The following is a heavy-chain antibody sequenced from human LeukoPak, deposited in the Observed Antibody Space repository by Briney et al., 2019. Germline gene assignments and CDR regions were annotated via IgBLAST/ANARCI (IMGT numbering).Heavy chain of an antibody. D-gene: IGHD2-15*01. V-gene: IGHV4-34*01. CDR3: ARGVGWYCSGGSCYWDY. CDR1: GESFSGYY. Sequence: SETLSLTCAVYGESFSGYYWSWIRQPPGKGLEWIGEINHSGSTNYNPSLKSRVTISVDTSKNQFSLKLSSVTAADTAVYYCARGVGWYCSGGSCYWDYWGQGTLVTVSS. J-gene: IGHJ4*02. CDR2: INHSGST.